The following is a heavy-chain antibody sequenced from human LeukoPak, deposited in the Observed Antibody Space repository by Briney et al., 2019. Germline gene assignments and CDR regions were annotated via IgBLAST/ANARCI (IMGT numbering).Heavy chain of an antibody. CDR2: IIPIFGTA. D-gene: IGHD2-15*01. CDR1: GGTFSSYA. Sequence: SVNVSCKASGGTFSSYAISWVRQAPGQGLEWMGRIIPIFGTANYAQKFQGRVTITTDESTTTAYMELSSLRSEDTAAYYCARGWSRQVYYFDYWGQGTLVTVSS. V-gene: IGHV1-69*05. CDR3: ARGWSRQVYYFDY. J-gene: IGHJ4*02.